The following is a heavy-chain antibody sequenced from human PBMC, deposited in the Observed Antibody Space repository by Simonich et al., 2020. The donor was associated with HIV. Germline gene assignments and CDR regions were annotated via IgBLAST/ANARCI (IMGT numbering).Heavy chain of an antibody. J-gene: IGHJ4*02. CDR2: INHSGST. Sequence: QVQLQQWGAGLLKPSETLSLTCAVYGGSFSGYYWSWIRQPPGKGREGMGEINHSGSTNANPSLKSRGTISVDTSKNQFSLKLSSVTAADTAVYYCARGFYQRLYYFDYWGQGTLVTVSS. V-gene: IGHV4-34*01. D-gene: IGHD2-2*01. CDR3: ARGFYQRLYYFDY. CDR1: GGSFSGYY.